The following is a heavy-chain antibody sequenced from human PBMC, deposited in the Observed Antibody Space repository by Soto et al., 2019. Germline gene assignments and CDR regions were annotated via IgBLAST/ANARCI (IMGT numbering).Heavy chain of an antibody. D-gene: IGHD1-1*01. CDR2: ISGRTGST. V-gene: IGHV3-23*01. CDR3: GVQYDY. Sequence: EVQVLESGGGLVQPGGSLRLSCAASGFTFSSYAMSWVRQAPGKGLEWGSAISGRTGSTSYADSMKGRFTISRDNSRNTLYLQMNSLRAEDTAVYYCGVQYDYWGQGTLVTVSS. J-gene: IGHJ4*02. CDR1: GFTFSSYA.